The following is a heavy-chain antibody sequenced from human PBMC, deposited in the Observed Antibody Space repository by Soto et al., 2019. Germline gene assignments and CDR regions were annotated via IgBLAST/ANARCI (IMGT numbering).Heavy chain of an antibody. V-gene: IGHV1-69*10. J-gene: IGHJ5*02. CDR3: AREGRKLRYFDWLANNWFDP. D-gene: IGHD3-9*01. Sequence: ASVKVSCKASGGTFSSYAISWVRQAPGQGLEWMGGIIPILGIANYAQKFQGRVTITADKSTSTAYMELSSLRSEDTAVYYCAREGRKLRYFDWLANNWFDPWGQGTLVTVSS. CDR1: GGTFSSYA. CDR2: IIPILGIA.